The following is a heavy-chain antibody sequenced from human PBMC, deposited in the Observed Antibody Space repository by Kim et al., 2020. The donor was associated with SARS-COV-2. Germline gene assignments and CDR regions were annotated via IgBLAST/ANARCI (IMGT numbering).Heavy chain of an antibody. CDR1: GGSFSGYY. V-gene: IGHV4-34*01. J-gene: IGHJ5*02. Sequence: SETLSLTCAVYGGSFSGYYWSWIRQPPGKGLEWIGEINHSGSTNYNPSLKSRVTISVDTSKNQFSLKLSSVTAADTAVYYCARGRGYLSYYDILTPWWFATWGQGTLVTVSS. CDR2: INHSGST. CDR3: ARGRGYLSYYDILTPWWFAT. D-gene: IGHD3-9*01.